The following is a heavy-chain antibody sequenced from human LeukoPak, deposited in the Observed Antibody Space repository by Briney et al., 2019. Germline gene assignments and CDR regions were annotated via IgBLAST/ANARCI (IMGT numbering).Heavy chain of an antibody. CDR2: IWYDGSNK. CDR3: ARGEDIVATINAFDI. J-gene: IGHJ3*02. D-gene: IGHD5-12*01. Sequence: PGGSLRLSCAASGFTFSSYGMHWVRQAPGKGLEWVAVIWYDGSNKYYADSVKGRFTISRDNSKNTLYPQMNSLRAEDTAVYYCARGEDIVATINAFDIWGQGTMVTVSS. CDR1: GFTFSSYG. V-gene: IGHV3-33*01.